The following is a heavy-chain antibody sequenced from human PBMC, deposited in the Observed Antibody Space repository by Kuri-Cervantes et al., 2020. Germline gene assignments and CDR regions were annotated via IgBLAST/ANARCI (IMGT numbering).Heavy chain of an antibody. CDR3: ARVGGLLWFGEAANWFDP. J-gene: IGHJ5*02. CDR1: DQSISTNYN. D-gene: IGHD3-10*01. CDR2: IYHSGST. V-gene: IGHV4-38-2*02. Sequence: SETLSLTCIVSDQSISTNYNWGWIRQPPGKGLEWIGSIYHSGSTYYNPSLKSRVSISVDTSKNQFSLKLSSVTAADTAVYYCARVGGLLWFGEAANWFDPWGQGTLVTV.